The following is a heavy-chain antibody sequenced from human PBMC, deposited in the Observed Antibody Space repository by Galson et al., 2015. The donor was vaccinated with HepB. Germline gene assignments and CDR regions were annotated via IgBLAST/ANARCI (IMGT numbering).Heavy chain of an antibody. J-gene: IGHJ5*02. CDR1: GDSVSSHSAA. Sequence: CAISGDSVSSHSAAWNWIRQSPSRGLEWLGRTYYRSKWYNGYAVSVKSRITINPDTSKNQFSLQLNSVTPEDTAVYYCARDWAVQGWFDPWGQGTLVTVSS. D-gene: IGHD3-16*01. CDR3: ARDWAVQGWFDP. V-gene: IGHV6-1*01. CDR2: TYYRSKWYN.